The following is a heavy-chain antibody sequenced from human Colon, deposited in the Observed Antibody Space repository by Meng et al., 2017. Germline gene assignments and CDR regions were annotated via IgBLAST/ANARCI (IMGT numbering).Heavy chain of an antibody. D-gene: IGHD3-10*01. V-gene: IGHV3-49*03. J-gene: IGHJ4*02. CDR3: ARDQVVMIHDGQGVGDDY. Sequence: GESLKISCTGSGFSLGDHAMNWFRQAPGRGLEWVGLIRSKLYGGTIEYAASVKGRFTIPRDDSKSIASLQMNSLKTEDTAMYFFARDQVVMIHDGQGVGDDYWGQGTLVTVSS. CDR1: GFSLGDHA. CDR2: IRSKLYGGTI.